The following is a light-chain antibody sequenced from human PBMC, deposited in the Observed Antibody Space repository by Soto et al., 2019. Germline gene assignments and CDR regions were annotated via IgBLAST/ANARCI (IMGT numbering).Light chain of an antibody. CDR3: LQHNSFPRT. V-gene: IGKV1-17*02. J-gene: IGKJ1*01. CDR1: QGIRID. Sequence: DIQMTQSPSSLSASVGDRVTITCRASQGIRIDLGWFQQRPGKAPKGLIHGASSLQSGVPSRFSGSGYGTEFTLTIPNPQPEAFATYYCLQHNSFPRTVGQGTTVDTK. CDR2: GAS.